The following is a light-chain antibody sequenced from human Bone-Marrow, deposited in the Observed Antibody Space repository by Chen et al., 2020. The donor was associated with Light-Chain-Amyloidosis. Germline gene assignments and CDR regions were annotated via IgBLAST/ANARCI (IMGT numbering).Light chain of an antibody. CDR3: QSTDSSGTYEMI. CDR2: RDT. CDR1: DLPTKY. V-gene: IGLV3-25*03. J-gene: IGLJ2*01. Sequence: SYELTQPPSVTAFPGQTARSICSGDDLPTKYAYWYQQKPGQAPVLVIHRDTERPSGITSRFSCSSSGTTATLTIDGGQTADEADDHCQSTDSSGTYEMIFGGGTKLTVL.